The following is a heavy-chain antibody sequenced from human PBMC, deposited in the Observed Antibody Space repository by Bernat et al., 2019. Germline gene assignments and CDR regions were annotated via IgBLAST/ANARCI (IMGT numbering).Heavy chain of an antibody. CDR3: ARELGYCSGGNCSGGRIIKNYFDY. CDR1: GYTFTGYY. V-gene: IGHV1-2*02. CDR2: INPNSGGT. D-gene: IGHD2-15*01. Sequence: QVQLVQSGAEVKKPGASVKVSCKASGYTFTGYYMHWVRQAPGQGLEWMGWINPNSGGTNYAQKFQGRVTMTRDTSISTAYMGLSRLRSDDTAVYYCARELGYCSGGNCSGGRIIKNYFDYWGQGTLVTVSS. J-gene: IGHJ4*02.